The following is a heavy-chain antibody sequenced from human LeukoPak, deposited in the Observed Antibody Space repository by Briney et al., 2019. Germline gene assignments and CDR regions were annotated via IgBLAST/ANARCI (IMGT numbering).Heavy chain of an antibody. D-gene: IGHD3-10*01. V-gene: IGHV3-7*01. CDR3: ARHSSGSYYTY. CDR2: IKQGGSDK. J-gene: IGHJ4*02. CDR1: GFTFSSSW. Sequence: GGSLRLSCAASGFTFSSSWMSWVRQAPGKGLEWVAHIKQGGSDKYYVDSVKGRFTISRDNAKNSLYLQLNSLRVEDTAMYYCARHSSGSYYTYWGQGTLVTVSS.